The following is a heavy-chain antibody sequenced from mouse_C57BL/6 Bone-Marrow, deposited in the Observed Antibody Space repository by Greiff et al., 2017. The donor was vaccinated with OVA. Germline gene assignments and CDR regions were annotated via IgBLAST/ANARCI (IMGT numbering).Heavy chain of an antibody. CDR1: GFTFSGFW. CDR2: INSDGSAI. Sequence: EVQRVETGGGLVQPGGSRGLSCEGSGFTFSGFWMSWVRQTPGKTLEWIGDINSDGSAINYAPSIKDRFTIFRDNDKSTLYLQMSNVRSEDTDTDYCMRDGNDGCFEVWGTGTTVTVSS. V-gene: IGHV11-2*01. D-gene: IGHD2-2*01. J-gene: IGHJ1*03. CDR3: MRDGNDGCFEV.